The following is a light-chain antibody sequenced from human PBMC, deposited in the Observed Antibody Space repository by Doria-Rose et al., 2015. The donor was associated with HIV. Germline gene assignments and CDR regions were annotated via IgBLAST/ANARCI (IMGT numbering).Light chain of an antibody. J-gene: IGKJ2*01. CDR3: RQYSQWPPYT. Sequence: TQSPATLSVSPGERATLSCRASQGIGSDLAWYQQKPGQAPRLLIYRASIRATGIPPRFTGGGSGTEFNLTISSLQSEDFAVYFCRQYSQWPPYTFGQGTKLEVK. CDR2: RAS. V-gene: IGKV3-15*01. CDR1: QGIGSD.